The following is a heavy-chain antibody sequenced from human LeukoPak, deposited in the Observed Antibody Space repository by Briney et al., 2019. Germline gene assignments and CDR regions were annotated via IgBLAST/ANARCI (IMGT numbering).Heavy chain of an antibody. D-gene: IGHD2-2*02. CDR1: GSTFSSYA. CDR2: ISDSGGDT. J-gene: IGHJ4*02. V-gene: IGHV3-23*01. CDR3: AKTDCTSSSCYTIES. Sequence: GGSLRLSCVASGSTFSSYAMSWVRQAPGRGLEWVSVISDSGGDTSYADSGKGRFTISRDNSKNTLYLQMNSLRAEDTAVYYCAKTDCTSSSCYTIESWGQGTLVTVSS.